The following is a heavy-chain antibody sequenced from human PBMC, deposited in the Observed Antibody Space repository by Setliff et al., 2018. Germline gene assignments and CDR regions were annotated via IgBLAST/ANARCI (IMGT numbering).Heavy chain of an antibody. CDR3: ARDISYGKIDY. CDR1: GGSISSHY. D-gene: IGHD5-18*01. V-gene: IGHV4-59*11. CDR2: IYYSGST. Sequence: PSETLSLTCTVSGGSISSHYWSWIRQPPGKGLEWIGYIYYSGSTNYNPSLKSRVTISVDTSKNQFSLKLSSVTAADTAVYYCARDISYGKIDYWGQGTLVTVSS. J-gene: IGHJ4*02.